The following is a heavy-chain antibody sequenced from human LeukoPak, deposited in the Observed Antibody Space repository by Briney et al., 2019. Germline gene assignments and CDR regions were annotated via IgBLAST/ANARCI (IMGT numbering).Heavy chain of an antibody. CDR1: GFTFSDYY. CDR2: ISSSGSTI. D-gene: IGHD3-22*01. J-gene: IGHJ5*02. Sequence: GGSLRLSCAASGFTFSDYYMSWIRQAPGKGLEWVSYISSSGSTIYYADSVKGRFTISRDNARKTLDLQMNSLKVEDTAVYFCARSAYYDSRGYYYDHWGQGTLVAVSS. CDR3: ARSAYYDSRGYYYDH. V-gene: IGHV3-11*04.